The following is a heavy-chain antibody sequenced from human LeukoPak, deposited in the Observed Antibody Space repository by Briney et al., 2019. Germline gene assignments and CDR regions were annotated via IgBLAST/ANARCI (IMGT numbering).Heavy chain of an antibody. CDR3: ARDGYDSSGYMFDY. D-gene: IGHD3-22*01. Sequence: GGSLRLSCAASGFTFSSYGMHWVRQAPGKGLEWVAVISYDGGNKYYADSVKGRFTISRDNSKNTLYLQMNSLRAEDTAVYYCARDGYDSSGYMFDYWGQGTLVSVSS. CDR2: ISYDGGNK. J-gene: IGHJ4*02. V-gene: IGHV3-30*03. CDR1: GFTFSSYG.